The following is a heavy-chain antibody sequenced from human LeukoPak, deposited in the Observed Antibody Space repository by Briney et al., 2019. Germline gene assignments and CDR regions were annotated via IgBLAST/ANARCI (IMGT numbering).Heavy chain of an antibody. Sequence: ASVKVSCKASGYTFTGYYMHCVRQAPGQGLEWMGWINPNSGGTNYAQKFQGRITMTRDTSISTAYMELSRLRSDDTAVYYCARDSVTTAFDIWGQGTMVTVSS. D-gene: IGHD4-17*01. CDR3: ARDSVTTAFDI. V-gene: IGHV1-2*02. J-gene: IGHJ3*02. CDR2: INPNSGGT. CDR1: GYTFTGYY.